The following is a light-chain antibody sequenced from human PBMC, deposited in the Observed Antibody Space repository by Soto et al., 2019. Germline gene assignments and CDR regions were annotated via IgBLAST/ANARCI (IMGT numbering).Light chain of an antibody. CDR2: DVT. J-gene: IGLJ3*02. Sequence: QSALTQPRSVSGSPGQSVTISCTGTSSDVGGYDFVSWYQQHPGKAPKLMIHDVTKRPSGVPDRFSGSKSGNQASLTISGLQAEDEADYYCCSYAGSYNVGVFGAGTKRTVL. CDR1: SSDVGGYDF. CDR3: CSYAGSYNVGV. V-gene: IGLV2-11*01.